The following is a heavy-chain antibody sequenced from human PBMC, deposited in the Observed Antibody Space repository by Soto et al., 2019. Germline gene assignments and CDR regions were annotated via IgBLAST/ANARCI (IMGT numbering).Heavy chain of an antibody. CDR2: IDWDDDK. CDR1: GFSLSTRGMC. J-gene: IGHJ4*02. Sequence: SGPTLVNPTQTLTLTCTLSGFSLSTRGMCVSWIRQPPGKALEWLARIDWDDDKYYSTSLKTRLTISKDTSKNQVVLTMTNMDPVDTATYYCARIRNGDAPHLDYWGQGTPVTVSS. D-gene: IGHD2-2*01. V-gene: IGHV2-70*11. CDR3: ARIRNGDAPHLDY.